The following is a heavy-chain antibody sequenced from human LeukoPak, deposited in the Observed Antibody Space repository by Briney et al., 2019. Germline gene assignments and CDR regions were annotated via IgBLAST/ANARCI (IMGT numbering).Heavy chain of an antibody. D-gene: IGHD3-10*01. CDR1: GFSFSTHV. V-gene: IGHV3-23*01. J-gene: IGHJ4*02. CDR2: LSDSGATT. CDR3: AKTRFTVVQEFLVWAPFDY. Sequence: PGGFLRLSCAASGFSFSTHVMTWVRQAPGKGLEWVSSLSDSGATTHYADSVKGRFTISRDNSVNTLYLQMNSLRAEDTAVYYCAKTRFTVVQEFLVWAPFDYWGQGTLVTVSS.